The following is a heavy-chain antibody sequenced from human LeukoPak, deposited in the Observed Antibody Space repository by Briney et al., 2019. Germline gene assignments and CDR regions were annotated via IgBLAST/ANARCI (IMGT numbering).Heavy chain of an antibody. J-gene: IGHJ4*02. Sequence: PSETLSLTCAVYGGSFSGYYWSWIRQPPGKGLEWIGEINHSGSTNYNPSLKSRVTISVDTSKNQFSLKLSSVTAADTAVYYCASGIQTQGNNFWGQGTLVTVSS. CDR2: INHSGST. CDR3: ASGIQTQGNNF. CDR1: GGSFSGYY. D-gene: IGHD4-23*01. V-gene: IGHV4-34*01.